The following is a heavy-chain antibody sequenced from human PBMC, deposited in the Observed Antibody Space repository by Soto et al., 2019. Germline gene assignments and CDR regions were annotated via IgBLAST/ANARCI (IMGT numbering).Heavy chain of an antibody. CDR1: GGSISSYY. CDR3: ARDKPGDFWSGYNAFDI. J-gene: IGHJ3*02. D-gene: IGHD3-3*01. CDR2: IYYSGST. V-gene: IGHV4-59*01. Sequence: SSETLSLTCTVSGGSISSYYWSWIRRPPGKGLEWIGYIYYSGSTNYNPSLKSRVTISVDTSKNQFSLKLSSVTAADTAVYYCARDKPGDFWSGYNAFDIWGQGTMVTVS.